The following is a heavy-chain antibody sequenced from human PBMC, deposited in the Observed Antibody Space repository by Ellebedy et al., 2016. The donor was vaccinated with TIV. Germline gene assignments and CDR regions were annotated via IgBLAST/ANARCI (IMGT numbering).Heavy chain of an antibody. V-gene: IGHV1-24*01. CDR2: FDPEGGET. D-gene: IGHD3-22*01. J-gene: IGHJ3*02. CDR3: ATDRGYYDSSGYRDAFDI. Sequence: AASVKVSCKVSGYTLTELSMHWVRQAPGKGLEWMGGFDPEGGETIYAQKFQGRVTMTEDTSTDTAYMELSSLRSEDTAVYYCATDRGYYDSSGYRDAFDIWGQGTMVTVSS. CDR1: GYTLTELS.